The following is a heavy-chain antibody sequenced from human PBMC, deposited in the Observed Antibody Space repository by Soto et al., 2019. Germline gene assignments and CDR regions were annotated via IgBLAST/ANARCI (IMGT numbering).Heavy chain of an antibody. CDR3: ARDGIFGVALDGDAFDI. CDR1: RGSISSSRFY. CDR2: IYYSVST. J-gene: IGHJ3*02. D-gene: IGHD3-3*01. Sequence: ETPNSTFAVCRGSISSSRFYWGWIRQHAANVLALIGSIYYSVSTYYNPSLKSRVTVYVYTSKNQFSLKMSSVTAADTAVYYCARDGIFGVALDGDAFDIWGQGKMVT. V-gene: IGHV4-39*01.